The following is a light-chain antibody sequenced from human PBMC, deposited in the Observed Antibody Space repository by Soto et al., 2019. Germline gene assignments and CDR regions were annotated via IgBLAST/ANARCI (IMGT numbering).Light chain of an antibody. J-gene: IGLJ1*01. CDR1: SSDVGNYKY. V-gene: IGLV2-14*01. CDR3: SSFAGTNSFV. Sequence: QSVLTQPASVSGSPGQSITISCTGTSSDVGNYKYVSWYQQHPGKAPKLMIYEVSNRPSGVSNRFSGSKSGNTASLTISGLQAEDETDYYCSSFAGTNSFVFGTGTKLTVL. CDR2: EVS.